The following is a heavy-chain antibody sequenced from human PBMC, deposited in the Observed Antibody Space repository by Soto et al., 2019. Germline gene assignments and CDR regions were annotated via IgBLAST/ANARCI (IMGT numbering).Heavy chain of an antibody. D-gene: IGHD6-19*01. CDR1: GFTFSSYS. J-gene: IGHJ4*02. Sequence: GGSLRLSCAASGFTFSSYSMNWVRQAPGKGLEWVSSISSSSSYIYYADSVKGRFTISRDNAKNTLYLQMNSLRAEDTAVYYCARDRRVAVATNYWGQGTLVTVSS. CDR2: ISSSSSYI. CDR3: ARDRRVAVATNY. V-gene: IGHV3-21*01.